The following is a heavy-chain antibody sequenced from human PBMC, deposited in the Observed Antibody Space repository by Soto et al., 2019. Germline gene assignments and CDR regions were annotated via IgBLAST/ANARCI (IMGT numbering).Heavy chain of an antibody. CDR2: ISYDGSNK. CDR3: AKDLESPSSDALLGIAVAGSDY. Sequence: GGSLRLSCAASGFTFSSYGMDWVRQAPGKGLELVAVISYDGSNKYYADYVKGRFTISRDNSKNTLYLQMNSLRAEDTAVYYCAKDLESPSSDALLGIAVAGSDYWGQGTLVTVSS. D-gene: IGHD6-19*01. CDR1: GFTFSSYG. V-gene: IGHV3-30*18. J-gene: IGHJ4*02.